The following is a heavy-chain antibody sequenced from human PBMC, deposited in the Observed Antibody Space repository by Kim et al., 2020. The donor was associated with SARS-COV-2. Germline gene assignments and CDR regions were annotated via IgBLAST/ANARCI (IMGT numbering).Heavy chain of an antibody. D-gene: IGHD3-9*01. J-gene: IGHJ4*01. CDR1: GFTFSTFW. V-gene: IGHV3-7*01. CDR2: INQHGSET. Sequence: GGSLRLSCVASGFTFSTFWMSWVRQAPGKGLEWVANINQHGSETKYVDSVKGRFTIFRDNGKHSVYLQMNNLRAEDRAVYYCARHPWAHGLTAGFHY. CDR3: ARHPWAHGLTAGFHY.